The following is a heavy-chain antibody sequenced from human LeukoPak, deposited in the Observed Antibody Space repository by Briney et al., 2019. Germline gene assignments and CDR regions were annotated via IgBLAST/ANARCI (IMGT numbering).Heavy chain of an antibody. D-gene: IGHD1-26*01. V-gene: IGHV1-69*04. CDR1: GGTFSSYA. CDR2: IIPILGIA. J-gene: IGHJ4*02. Sequence: EASVKVSCKASGGTFSSYAISWVRQAPGQGLEWMGRIIPILGIANYAQKFQGRVTITADKSTSTAYMELSSLRSEDTAVYYCARVGIVGATKDYWGQGTLVTVSS. CDR3: ARVGIVGATKDY.